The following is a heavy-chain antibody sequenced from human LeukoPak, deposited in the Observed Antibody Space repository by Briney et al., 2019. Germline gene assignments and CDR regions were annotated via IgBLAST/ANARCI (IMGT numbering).Heavy chain of an antibody. Sequence: SVKVSCKASGYSPTGYYMHWVRHAPGQGLEWMGWINTNRGGTNYTQKFQGRLTMTRDTSISTAYMELSRLRSDDTAVYYCARDLGDIVVVPAAIWFDPWGQGTLVTVSS. CDR1: GYSPTGYY. V-gene: IGHV1-2*02. CDR3: ARDLGDIVVVPAAIWFDP. CDR2: INTNRGGT. J-gene: IGHJ5*02. D-gene: IGHD2-2*01.